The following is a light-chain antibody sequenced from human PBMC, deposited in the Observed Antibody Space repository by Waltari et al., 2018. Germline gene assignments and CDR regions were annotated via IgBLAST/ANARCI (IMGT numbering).Light chain of an antibody. J-gene: IGKJ1*01. CDR1: QSVTNY. CDR2: SAS. CDR3: QQRSNWPRT. Sequence: EIVLTQSPDTLSLSPGERATLSCRARQSVTNYLAWDQQKPGQAPRVLIYSASNRATGVPARFSGSGSGTDFTLTISSLEPEDFAVYYCQQRSNWPRTFCQGTKVEVK. V-gene: IGKV3-11*01.